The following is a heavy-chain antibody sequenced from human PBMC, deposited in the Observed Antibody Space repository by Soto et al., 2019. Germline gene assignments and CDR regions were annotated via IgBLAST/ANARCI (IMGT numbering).Heavy chain of an antibody. Sequence: SETLSLTCTFSGFNISSYYWSWIRQPPGKGLEWIGYIYYSGSTNYNPSLKSRVTISVDTSKNQFSLKLSSVTAADTAVYYCARGVYSGYDFDYYGMDVWGQGTTVTVSS. V-gene: IGHV4-59*01. CDR3: ARGVYSGYDFDYYGMDV. CDR2: IYYSGST. D-gene: IGHD5-12*01. J-gene: IGHJ6*02. CDR1: GFNISSYY.